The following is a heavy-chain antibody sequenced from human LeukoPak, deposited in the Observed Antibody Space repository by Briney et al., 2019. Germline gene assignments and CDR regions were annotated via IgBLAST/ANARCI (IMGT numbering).Heavy chain of an antibody. V-gene: IGHV3-33*06. CDR1: GFTFSSYG. J-gene: IGHJ4*02. CDR3: AKDVATTVTSLGY. D-gene: IGHD4-17*01. Sequence: GGSLRLSCAASGFTFSSYGMHWVRQAPGKGLEWVAVIWYDGSNKYYADSVKGRFTISRDNSKNTLYLQMNSLRAEDTAVYYCAKDVATTVTSLGYWGQGILVTVSS. CDR2: IWYDGSNK.